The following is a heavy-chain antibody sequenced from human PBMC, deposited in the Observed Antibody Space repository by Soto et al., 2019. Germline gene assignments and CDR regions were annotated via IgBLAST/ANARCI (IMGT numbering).Heavy chain of an antibody. CDR1: GGSISSYY. V-gene: IGHV4-59*01. J-gene: IGHJ5*02. CDR2: IYYSGST. Sequence: SETLSLTCTVSGGSISSYYWSWIRQPPGKGLEWIGYIYYSGSTNYNPSLKSRVTISVDTSKNQFSLKLSSVTAADTAVYYCARDQREGNWFDPWGHGTLVTVSS. CDR3: ARDQREGNWFDP.